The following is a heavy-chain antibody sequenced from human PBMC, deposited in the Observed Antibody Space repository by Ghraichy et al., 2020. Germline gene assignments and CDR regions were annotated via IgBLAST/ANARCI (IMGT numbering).Heavy chain of an antibody. CDR3: ARMLFYDRSGYYRRHFDY. CDR2: IDWDDDK. V-gene: IGHV2-70*01. CDR1: GFSLSTNGMC. J-gene: IGHJ4*02. D-gene: IGHD3-22*01. Sequence: SGPTLVKPSQTLTLTCTFSGFSLSTNGMCVGWIRQAPGRALEWLAVIDWDDDKKFNTSLKTRLTISKDSSKNQVVLTMTNMDPVDTATYYCARMLFYDRSGYYRRHFDYWGQGTPVTVSS.